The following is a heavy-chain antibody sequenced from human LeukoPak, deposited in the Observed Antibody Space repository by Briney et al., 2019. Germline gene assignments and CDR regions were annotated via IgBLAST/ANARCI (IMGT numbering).Heavy chain of an antibody. D-gene: IGHD2-21*01. CDR2: IIPIFGTA. J-gene: IGHJ4*02. CDR1: GGTFSSYA. CDR3: AREGDSEDFDY. V-gene: IGHV1-69*13. Sequence: ASVKVSCKASGGTFSSYAISWVRQAPGQGLGWMGGIIPIFGTANYARKFQGRVTITADESTSTAYMELSSLRSEDTAVYYCAREGDSEDFDYWGQGTLVTVSS.